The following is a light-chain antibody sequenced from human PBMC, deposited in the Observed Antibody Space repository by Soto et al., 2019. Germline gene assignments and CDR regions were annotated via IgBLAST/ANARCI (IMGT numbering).Light chain of an antibody. CDR1: SSDVGAYTS. CDR3: TSYTSDNRNYV. CDR2: EVS. Sequence: QSALTQPASVSGSPGQSITISCTGTSSDVGAYTSVSWYQHHPGKAPKLMIYEVSNRPSGVSNRFSGSKSANTASLTISGLQADDEAHYYCTSYTSDNRNYVFGTGTKLTVL. J-gene: IGLJ1*01. V-gene: IGLV2-14*01.